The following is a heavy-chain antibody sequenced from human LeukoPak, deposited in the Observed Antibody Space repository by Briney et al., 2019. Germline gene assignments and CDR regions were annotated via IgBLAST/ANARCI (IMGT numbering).Heavy chain of an antibody. D-gene: IGHD3-3*02. CDR3: ARGGSNSIWYYYMDV. V-gene: IGHV3-23*01. CDR1: GFTFSSYA. CDR2: ISGSGGST. J-gene: IGHJ6*03. Sequence: PGGSLRLSCAASGFTFSSYAMSWVRQAPGKGLEWVSAISGSGGSTYYADSVKGRFTISRDNSKNTLYLEMNSPRAEDTAVYYCARGGSNSIWYYYMDVWGKGTTVTVSS.